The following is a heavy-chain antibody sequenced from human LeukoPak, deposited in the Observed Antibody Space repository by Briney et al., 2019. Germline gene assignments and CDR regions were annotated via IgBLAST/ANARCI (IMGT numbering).Heavy chain of an antibody. CDR2: IYRSGST. V-gene: IGHV4-38-2*01. CDR1: GYSISSGYY. CDR3: ARPVVVPAAKEGWFDP. D-gene: IGHD2-2*01. J-gene: IGHJ5*02. Sequence: PSETLSLTCAVSGYSISSGYYWGWIRQPPGKGLEWIGSIYRSGSTYYNPSLKSRVTISVDTSKNQFSLKLSSVTAADTAVYYCARPVVVPAAKEGWFDPWGQGTLVTVSS.